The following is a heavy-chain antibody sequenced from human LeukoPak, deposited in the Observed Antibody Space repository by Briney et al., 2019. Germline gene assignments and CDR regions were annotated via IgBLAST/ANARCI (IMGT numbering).Heavy chain of an antibody. Sequence: HGESLEISCKGSGYTFPSYWIAWVRQMPGKGLEWMGVIYVGGSDTRYSPSFQGQVTISADKSISTAYLQWGSLKASDTAMYYCARLGYCSGGTCYKAYFDYWGQGNLVSVSS. D-gene: IGHD2-15*01. CDR2: IYVGGSDT. J-gene: IGHJ4*02. CDR1: GYTFPSYW. CDR3: ARLGYCSGGTCYKAYFDY. V-gene: IGHV5-51*01.